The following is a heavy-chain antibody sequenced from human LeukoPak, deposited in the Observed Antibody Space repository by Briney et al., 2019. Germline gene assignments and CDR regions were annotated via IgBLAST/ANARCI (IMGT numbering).Heavy chain of an antibody. CDR2: IYYSGST. CDR3: AREKRTKGYYYYMDV. Sequence: SETLSLTCTVSGGSISSYYWSWIRQPPGKGLEWIGYIYYSGSTNYNPSLKGRVTISVDTSKNQFSLKLSSVTAADTAVYYCAREKRTKGYYYYMDVWGKGTTVTVSS. CDR1: GGSISSYY. V-gene: IGHV4-59*01. J-gene: IGHJ6*03. D-gene: IGHD2-8*01.